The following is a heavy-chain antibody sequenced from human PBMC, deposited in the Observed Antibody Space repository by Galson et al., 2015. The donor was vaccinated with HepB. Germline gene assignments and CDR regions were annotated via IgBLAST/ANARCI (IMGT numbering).Heavy chain of an antibody. Sequence: SCKASGYTFTSYAMHWVRQAPGQRLEWMGWINAGNGNTKYSQKFQGRITITRDTSASTAYMELSSLRSEDTAVYYCARGYSSSWSDAFDIWGQGTMVTVSS. D-gene: IGHD6-13*01. V-gene: IGHV1-3*01. CDR2: INAGNGNT. J-gene: IGHJ3*02. CDR1: GYTFTSYA. CDR3: ARGYSSSWSDAFDI.